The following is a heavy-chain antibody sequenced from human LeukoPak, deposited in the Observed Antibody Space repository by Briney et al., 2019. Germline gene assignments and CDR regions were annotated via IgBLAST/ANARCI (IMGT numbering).Heavy chain of an antibody. Sequence: PGGSLRLSCAASGFTFSDYYMNWVRQAPGKGLEWVSSISSSSTIYYADSVKGRFTISRDNAKNSLYLQMNSLRAEDTAVYYCARGLGSKDIVVVVAATGEYYYYGMDVWGKGTTVTVSS. D-gene: IGHD2-15*01. CDR3: ARGLGSKDIVVVVAATGEYYYYGMDV. V-gene: IGHV3-69-1*01. J-gene: IGHJ6*04. CDR2: ISSSSTI. CDR1: GFTFSDYY.